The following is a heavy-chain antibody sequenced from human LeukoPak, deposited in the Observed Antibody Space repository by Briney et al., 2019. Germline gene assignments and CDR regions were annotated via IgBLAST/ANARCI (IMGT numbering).Heavy chain of an antibody. J-gene: IGHJ3*02. CDR3: ARGRGYYGSGRANAFDI. D-gene: IGHD3-10*01. Sequence: PSETLSLTCTVSGGSISSYYWSWIRQPAGKGLEWIGRIYTSGSTNYNPSLKSRVTMSVDTSKNQFSLKLSSVTAADTAVYYCARGRGYYGSGRANAFDIWGQGTMVTISS. V-gene: IGHV4-4*07. CDR2: IYTSGST. CDR1: GGSISSYY.